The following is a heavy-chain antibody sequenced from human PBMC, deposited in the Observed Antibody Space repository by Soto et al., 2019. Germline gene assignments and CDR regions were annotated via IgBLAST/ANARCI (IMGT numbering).Heavy chain of an antibody. Sequence: ASVKVSCKASGYTFTSYCISWVRQAPGQGLECMGWISAYNGNTNYAQKLQGRVTMTTDTSTSTAYMELRSLRSDDTAVYYCARDPPLIVVVPAAYYYYYGMDVWGQGTTVTFSS. CDR3: ARDPPLIVVVPAAYYYYYGMDV. V-gene: IGHV1-18*04. CDR2: ISAYNGNT. J-gene: IGHJ6*02. D-gene: IGHD2-2*01. CDR1: GYTFTSYC.